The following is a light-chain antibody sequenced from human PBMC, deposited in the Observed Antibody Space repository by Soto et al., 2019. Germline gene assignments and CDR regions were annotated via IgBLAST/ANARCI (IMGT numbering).Light chain of an antibody. CDR2: SND. Sequence: QAVVTQSPSASGTPGQRVTISCSGTSSNIGTNYVYWYQQLPGTAPKVLIYSNDKRPSGVPDRFSGSKSGTSASLAISGLRSEDAADYYCAAWDDSLSGPLFGGGTKLTVL. CDR1: SSNIGTNY. CDR3: AAWDDSLSGPL. V-gene: IGLV1-47*01. J-gene: IGLJ2*01.